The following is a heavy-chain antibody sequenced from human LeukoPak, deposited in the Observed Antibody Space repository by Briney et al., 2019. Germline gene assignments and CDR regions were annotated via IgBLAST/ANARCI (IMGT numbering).Heavy chain of an antibody. V-gene: IGHV1-2*02. CDR1: VYTFTLYY. Sequence: SVTVSYTASVYTFTLYYMPWVRQAPGQGLEWTGWINPNSGGTNYAQKFQGRVTMTRDTSINTAYMELSRLRSDDTAVYYCASGVVTHPHGGSWGEGTLVTVSS. CDR3: ASGVVTHPHGGS. D-gene: IGHD3-3*01. CDR2: INPNSGGT. J-gene: IGHJ5*02.